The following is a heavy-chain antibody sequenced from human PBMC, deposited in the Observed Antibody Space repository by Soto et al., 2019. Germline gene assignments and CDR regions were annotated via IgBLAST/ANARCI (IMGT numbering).Heavy chain of an antibody. Sequence: PGGSLILSCAASGFTFSSYGMHWVPQAPGKGVVWVAVIWYDGSNKYYADSVKGRFTISRDNSKNTLYLQMNSLRAEDTAVYYCAREGGTGPRGYYYYYGMDVWGQGTTVTVSS. V-gene: IGHV3-33*01. CDR2: IWYDGSNK. J-gene: IGHJ6*02. CDR1: GFTFSSYG. D-gene: IGHD1-1*01. CDR3: AREGGTGPRGYYYYYGMDV.